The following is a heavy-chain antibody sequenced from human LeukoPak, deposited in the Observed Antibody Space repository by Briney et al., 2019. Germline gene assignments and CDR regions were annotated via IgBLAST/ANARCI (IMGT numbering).Heavy chain of an antibody. CDR3: AREVQGDSWSGQRPQYYYYGMDV. CDR2: ISAYNGNT. V-gene: IGHV1-18*01. D-gene: IGHD3-3*01. CDR1: GYTFTSYG. Sequence: GASVKVSCKASGYTFTSYGISWVRQAPGQGLEWMGWISAYNGNTNYAQKLQGRVTMTTDTSTSTAYMELRSLRSDDTAVYYCAREVQGDSWSGQRPQYYYYGMDVWGQGTTVTVSS. J-gene: IGHJ6*02.